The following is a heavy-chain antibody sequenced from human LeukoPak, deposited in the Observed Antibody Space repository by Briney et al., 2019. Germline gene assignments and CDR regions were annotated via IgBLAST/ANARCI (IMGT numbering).Heavy chain of an antibody. CDR2: ISAYNGNT. J-gene: IGHJ6*02. CDR3: ARAGSYDSSGYYYYYGMDV. V-gene: IGHV1-18*01. Sequence: ASVKVSCKASGGTFSSYAISWVRQAPGQGLEWMGWISAYNGNTNYAQKLQGRVTMTTDTSTSTAYMELRSLRSDDTAVYYCARAGSYDSSGYYYYYGMDVWGQGTTVTVSS. D-gene: IGHD3-22*01. CDR1: GGTFSSYA.